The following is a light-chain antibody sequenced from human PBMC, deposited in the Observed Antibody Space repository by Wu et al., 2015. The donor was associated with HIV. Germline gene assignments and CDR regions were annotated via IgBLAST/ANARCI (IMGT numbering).Light chain of an antibody. CDR2: DAS. Sequence: EIVMTQSPATLSVSPGDRATLSCRTSQTIYSNLAWYQQKPGQAPRLLIYDASSRATGVPARFSGTGSGTDFTLTISSLEPDDSAVYYCQQRGNWPLYTFGQGPSWTS. J-gene: IGKJ2*01. CDR3: QQRGNWPLYT. V-gene: IGKV3-11*01. CDR1: QTIYSN.